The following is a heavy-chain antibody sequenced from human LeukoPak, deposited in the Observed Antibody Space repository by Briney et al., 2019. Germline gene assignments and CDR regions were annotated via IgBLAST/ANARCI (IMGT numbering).Heavy chain of an antibody. CDR3: AKLPVVVPAAPSARFQTDDY. CDR2: ISYDGSNK. J-gene: IGHJ4*02. V-gene: IGHV3-30*07. D-gene: IGHD2-2*01. Sequence: PGRSLRLSCAASGFTFSSYAMHWVRQAPGKGLEWVAVISYDGSNKYYADSVKGRFTISRDNSKNTLYLQMNSLRAEDTAVYYCAKLPVVVPAAPSARFQTDDYWGQGTLVTVSS. CDR1: GFTFSSYA.